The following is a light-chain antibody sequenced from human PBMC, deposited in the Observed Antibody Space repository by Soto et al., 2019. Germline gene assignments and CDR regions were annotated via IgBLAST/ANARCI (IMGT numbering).Light chain of an antibody. Sequence: QSALTQPASVPGSPGQSITISCTGTSSDVGGYNYVSWYQQQSGKAPKLMIHEVSNRPSGVSNRFSGSKSGNTASLTISGLQAEDEADYYCSSYTSSRAYVFGSGTKVTVL. V-gene: IGLV2-14*01. CDR2: EVS. CDR1: SSDVGGYNY. J-gene: IGLJ1*01. CDR3: SSYTSSRAYV.